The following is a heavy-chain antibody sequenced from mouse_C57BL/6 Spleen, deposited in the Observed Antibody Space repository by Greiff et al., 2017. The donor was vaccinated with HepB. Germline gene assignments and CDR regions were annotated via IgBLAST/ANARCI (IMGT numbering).Heavy chain of an antibody. Sequence: VQLQQSGAELMKPGASVKLSCKATGYTFTGYWIEWVKQRPGHGLEWIGEILPGSGSTNYNDKFKGKATFTSDTSSNTAYMQLSSLTTEDSAIYYCATMTAQAFAYWGQGTLVTVSA. D-gene: IGHD3-2*02. V-gene: IGHV1-9*01. CDR3: ATMTAQAFAY. CDR2: ILPGSGST. CDR1: GYTFTGYW. J-gene: IGHJ3*01.